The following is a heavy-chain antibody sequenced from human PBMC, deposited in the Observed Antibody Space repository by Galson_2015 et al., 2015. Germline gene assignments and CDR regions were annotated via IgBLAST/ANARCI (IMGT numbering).Heavy chain of an antibody. J-gene: IGHJ4*02. V-gene: IGHV3-21*01. CDR1: GFTFSSYT. CDR2: ISSSSSFI. CDR3: ARRSASPLDY. Sequence: SLRLSCAASGFTFSSYTMHWVRQAPGKGLEWVSAISSSSSFIYYTDSVKGRFTVSRDNANNSLYLQINSLRAEDTAVYFCARRSASPLDYWGQGTLVTVSS.